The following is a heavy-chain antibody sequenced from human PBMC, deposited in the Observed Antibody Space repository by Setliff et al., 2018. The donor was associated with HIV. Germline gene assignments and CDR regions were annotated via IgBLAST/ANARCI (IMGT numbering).Heavy chain of an antibody. CDR1: WESKINHD. CDR3: ATYLSDYGGNSFPDY. Sequence: PSETLSLTCSVSWESKINHDWGWIRQSPGRGLEWIGSMFRGGGRQFQPSLASRVSISGATSKNQFSLKMTSVTPADTAVYYCATYLSDYGGNSFPDYWGQGTLVTVSS. D-gene: IGHD4-17*01. J-gene: IGHJ4*02. CDR2: MFRGGGR. V-gene: IGHV4-59*11.